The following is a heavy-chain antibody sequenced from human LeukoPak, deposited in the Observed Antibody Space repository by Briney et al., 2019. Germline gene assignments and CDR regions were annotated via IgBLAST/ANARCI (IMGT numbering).Heavy chain of an antibody. J-gene: IGHJ4*02. D-gene: IGHD3-3*01. V-gene: IGHV4-34*01. CDR3: AISDFWSGSVIDY. Sequence: SETLSLTCAVYGGSFSGYYWSWIRQPPGKGLEWIGEINHSGSTNYNPSLKSRVTISVDTSKNQFSLKLSSVTAADTAVYYCAISDFWSGSVIDYWGPGTLVTVSS. CDR2: INHSGST. CDR1: GGSFSGYY.